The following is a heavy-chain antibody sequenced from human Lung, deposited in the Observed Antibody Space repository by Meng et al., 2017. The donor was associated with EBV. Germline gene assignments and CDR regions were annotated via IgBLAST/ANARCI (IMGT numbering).Heavy chain of an antibody. D-gene: IGHD3-10*01. CDR3: LRGSGGSV. J-gene: IGHJ1*01. CDR2: IPHRGSS. V-gene: IGHV4-4*02. Sequence: QVRWGEWGPARVTPSGTLSLHFAASGDSIHNHNWWAWGRQPPGKGLEWIGEIPHRGSSAYNPSLKSRVSMSIDKSKIQFSLKLTSVTAADTAVYHCLRGSGGSVWGQGTLVTVSS. CDR1: GDSIHNHNW.